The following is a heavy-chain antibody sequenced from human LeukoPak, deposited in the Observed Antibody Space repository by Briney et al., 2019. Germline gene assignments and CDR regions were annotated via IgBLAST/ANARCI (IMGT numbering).Heavy chain of an antibody. CDR1: GYTFTNFG. CDR3: ARGGGHYYGSGSYYIAHYFDY. D-gene: IGHD3-10*01. V-gene: IGHV7-4-1*02. CDR2: INTNTGNP. Sequence: GDSVKVSCKTSGYTFTNFGIGWVRQAPGQGLEWMGWINTNTGNPTYAQGFTGRFVFSLDTSVSTAYLQISSLKAEDTDVYYCARGGGHYYGSGSYYIAHYFDYWGQGTLVTVSS. J-gene: IGHJ4*02.